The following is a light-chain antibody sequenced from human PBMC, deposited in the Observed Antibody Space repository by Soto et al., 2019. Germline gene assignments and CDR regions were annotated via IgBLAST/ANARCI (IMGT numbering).Light chain of an antibody. CDR3: RQRSNWPPIT. J-gene: IGKJ5*01. V-gene: IGKV3-11*01. CDR1: QSVSSY. Sequence: EIVLTQSPATVSLSPGERATLSCRASQSVSSYLAWYQQKPGQAPRLLIYDASNRATGIPARFSGSGSGTDFTLTISSLEPEDFAVYYCRQRSNWPPITFGQGTRLEIK. CDR2: DAS.